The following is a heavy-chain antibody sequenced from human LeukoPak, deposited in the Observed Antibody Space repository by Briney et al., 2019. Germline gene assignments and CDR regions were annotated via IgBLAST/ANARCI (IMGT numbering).Heavy chain of an antibody. J-gene: IGHJ4*02. Sequence: GGSLRLSCAASGFTFSSFWMSWVRQAPGKGLEWVANIKQDGSEKYYVDSVKGRFTNSRDNAKNSLYLQMNSLRAEDTAVYYCARDKSYYYGEIDYWGQGTLVTVSS. V-gene: IGHV3-7*01. D-gene: IGHD3-10*01. CDR3: ARDKSYYYGEIDY. CDR2: IKQDGSEK. CDR1: GFTFSSFW.